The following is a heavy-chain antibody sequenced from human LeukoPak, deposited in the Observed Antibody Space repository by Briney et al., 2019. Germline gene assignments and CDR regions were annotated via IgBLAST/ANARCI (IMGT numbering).Heavy chain of an antibody. D-gene: IGHD2-15*01. V-gene: IGHV3-23*01. J-gene: IGHJ2*01. CDR2: ISGSGGST. CDR3: AKAPTCSTKEGWYFDL. CDR1: GFTFSSYA. Sequence: GGSLRLSCAASGFTFSSYAMSWVRQAPGKGLEWVSAISGSGGSTYYADSVKGRFTISRDNSKNTLYLQMNSLRAEDTAVYYCAKAPTCSTKEGWYFDLWGRGTLVTVSS.